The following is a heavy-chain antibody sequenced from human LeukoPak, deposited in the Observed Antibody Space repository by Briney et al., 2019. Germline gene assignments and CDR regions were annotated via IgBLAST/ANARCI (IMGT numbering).Heavy chain of an antibody. CDR2: IYRSGST. D-gene: IGHD3-10*01. Sequence: SETLSLTCSVSGGSINSGGYSWSWIRQPPGKGLEWIGDIYRSGSTFYNLSLQRRLTISLDRYKNELSLTLTSVTAADTAVYYCARERGRAYYFDYWGRGILVIVSS. CDR1: GGSINSGGYS. J-gene: IGHJ4*02. CDR3: ARERGRAYYFDY. V-gene: IGHV4-30-2*01.